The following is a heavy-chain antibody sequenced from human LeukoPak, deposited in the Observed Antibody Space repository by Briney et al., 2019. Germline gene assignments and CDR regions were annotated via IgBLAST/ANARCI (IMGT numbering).Heavy chain of an antibody. CDR2: INPSGGST. V-gene: IGHV1-46*01. D-gene: IGHD6-19*01. J-gene: IGHJ4*02. Sequence: ASVKVSCKASGYTFTSYYMHWVRQAPGQGLEWMGIINPSGGSTSYAQKFQGRVTMTRDMSTSTVYMELSSLRSEDTAVYYCARAPSSTRIAVAATFDYWGQGTLVTVSS. CDR1: GYTFTSYY. CDR3: ARAPSSTRIAVAATFDY.